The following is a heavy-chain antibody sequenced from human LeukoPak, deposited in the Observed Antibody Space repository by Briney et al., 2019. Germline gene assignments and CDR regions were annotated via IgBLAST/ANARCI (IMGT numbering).Heavy chain of an antibody. CDR1: GYTFTSYY. CDR2: INPSGDST. V-gene: IGHV1-46*01. CDR3: ARTPRQQQANFDY. J-gene: IGHJ4*02. D-gene: IGHD6-13*01. Sequence: ASVKVSFKASGYTFTSYYMHWVRQAPGQGLEWMGIINPSGDSTSYAQKFQGRVTMTRDTSTSTVYMELSSLRSEDTAVYYYARTPRQQQANFDYWGQGTLVTVSS.